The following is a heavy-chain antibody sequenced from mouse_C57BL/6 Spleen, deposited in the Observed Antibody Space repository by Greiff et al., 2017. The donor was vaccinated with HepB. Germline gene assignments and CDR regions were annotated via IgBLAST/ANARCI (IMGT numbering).Heavy chain of an antibody. CDR1: GYTFTSYW. CDR3: ARDNFY. V-gene: IGHV1-50*01. Sequence: VKLQQPGAELVKPGASVKLSCKASGYTFTSYWMQWVKQRPGQGLEWIGEIDPSDSYTNYNQKFKGKATLTVDTSSSTAYMQLSSLTSEDSAVYYCARDNFYWGQGTTLTVSS. CDR2: IDPSDSYT. J-gene: IGHJ2*01. D-gene: IGHD4-1*02.